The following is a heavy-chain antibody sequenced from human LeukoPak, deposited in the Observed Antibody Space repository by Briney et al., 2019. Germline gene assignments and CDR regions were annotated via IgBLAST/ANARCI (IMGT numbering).Heavy chain of an antibody. D-gene: IGHD3-10*01. CDR3: ARDQLWFGEYFDY. V-gene: IGHV3-7*01. Sequence: GGSLRLSCAASGFTFSRYWMRWVRQAPGKGLEWVANIKQDGSEKYYVDSVKGRFTISRDNAKNSLYLQMNSLRAEDTAVYYCARDQLWFGEYFDYWGQGTLVTVSS. J-gene: IGHJ4*02. CDR1: GFTFSRYW. CDR2: IKQDGSEK.